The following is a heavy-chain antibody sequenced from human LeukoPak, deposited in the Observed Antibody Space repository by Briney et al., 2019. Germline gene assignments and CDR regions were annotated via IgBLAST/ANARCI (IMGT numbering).Heavy chain of an antibody. D-gene: IGHD6-19*01. CDR3: AKVSGYSSVWHYNWFDA. CDR1: GFTFSQSA. CDR2: ISGTGGST. V-gene: IGHV3-23*01. J-gene: IGHJ5*02. Sequence: GGSGRLSCAASGFTFSQSAMRWVRQAPGKGLEWVSGISGTGGSTFYADSVKGRFTVSRDNSKNTLYLQMNSLRAEDTAVYYCAKVSGYSSVWHYNWFDAWGQGTLVTVSS.